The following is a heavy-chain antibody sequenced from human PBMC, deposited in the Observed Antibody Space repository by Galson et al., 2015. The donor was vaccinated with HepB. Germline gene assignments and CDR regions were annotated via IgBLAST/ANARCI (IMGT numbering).Heavy chain of an antibody. V-gene: IGHV3-74*01. CDR2: ISSDGGHK. Sequence: SLRLSCAASGFTFSSYWIHWVRQVPGKGLVWVSRISSDGGHKNYADSVQGRFTISRDNAKNTLFLQMNSLRADDTAVYYCARGSSAWYGIDYWGQGILVTVSS. D-gene: IGHD6-19*01. J-gene: IGHJ4*02. CDR1: GFTFSSYW. CDR3: ARGSSAWYGIDY.